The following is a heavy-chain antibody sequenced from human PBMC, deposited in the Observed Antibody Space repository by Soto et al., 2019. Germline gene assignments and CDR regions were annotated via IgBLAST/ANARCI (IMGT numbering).Heavy chain of an antibody. J-gene: IGHJ6*03. CDR3: AKGAGLLRFFELNIDV. D-gene: IGHD3-3*01. Sequence: GGSLRLSCAASGFTFSSYAMSWFRQAPGKGLEWVSAISGSGGSTYYADSVKGRFTISRDNSKNTLYLQMNSLRAEDTAVYYCAKGAGLLRFFELNIDVWGEGIPVTVS. CDR2: ISGSGGST. V-gene: IGHV3-23*01. CDR1: GFTFSSYA.